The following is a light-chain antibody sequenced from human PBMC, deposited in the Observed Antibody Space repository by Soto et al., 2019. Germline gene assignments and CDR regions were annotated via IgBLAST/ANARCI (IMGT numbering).Light chain of an antibody. J-gene: IGKJ3*01. V-gene: IGKV1-5*01. CDR3: QYYRGLSS. Sequence: DIQMTQSPSTLSASVGDRVTITCRASQRISWYLAWYQQKPGEAPKLLIYDASSLQSGVPSRFSGSGSGTEFSLSITGLQPDDFATYYCQYYRGLSSFGPVTKVDIK. CDR2: DAS. CDR1: QRISWY.